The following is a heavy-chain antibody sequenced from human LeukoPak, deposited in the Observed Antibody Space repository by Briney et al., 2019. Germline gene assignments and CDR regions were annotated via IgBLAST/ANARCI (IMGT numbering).Heavy chain of an antibody. CDR3: AKVSVCYGCYLDF. CDR1: GYAFSSHG. Sequence: GGSLRLCCAASGYAFSSHGLTRVRQAPGKGLEWVSTINGPGDNPYYAETVKGRFTISRDNSKNTLYLQMHSLRAEDTAIYYCAKVSVCYGCYLDFWGQGTLVTVS. V-gene: IGHV3-23*01. J-gene: IGHJ4*02. CDR2: INGPGDNP. D-gene: IGHD3-16*01.